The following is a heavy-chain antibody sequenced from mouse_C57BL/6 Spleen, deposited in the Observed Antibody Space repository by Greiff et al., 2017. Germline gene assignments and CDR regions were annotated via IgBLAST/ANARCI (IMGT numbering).Heavy chain of an antibody. J-gene: IGHJ2*01. D-gene: IGHD1-1*01. CDR3: ARGGFTTYFDY. V-gene: IGHV1-85*01. CDR1: GYTFTSYD. CDR2: IYPRDGST. Sequence: VQLQQSGPELVKPGASVKLSCKASGYTFTSYDINWVKQRPGQGLEWIGWIYPRDGSTKYNEKFTGKATLTVDPSSSTAYMELHSLSSADSAVYFCARGGFTTYFDYWGQGTTLTVSS.